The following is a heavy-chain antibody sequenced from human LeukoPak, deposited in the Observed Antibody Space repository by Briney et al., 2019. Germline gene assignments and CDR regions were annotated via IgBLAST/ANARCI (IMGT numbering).Heavy chain of an antibody. CDR3: ARAPTFSGWFDY. CDR2: IHYSARI. J-gene: IGHJ4*02. Sequence: SETLSLTCTVSGYSISSGYYWGWIRQPPGKGLEWIGSIHYSARIYYNPSLKSRLTISPDTSKNQFSLKLTSVTAADTAVYYCARAPTFSGWFDYWGQGTLVTVSS. D-gene: IGHD6-19*01. V-gene: IGHV4-38-2*02. CDR1: GYSISSGYY.